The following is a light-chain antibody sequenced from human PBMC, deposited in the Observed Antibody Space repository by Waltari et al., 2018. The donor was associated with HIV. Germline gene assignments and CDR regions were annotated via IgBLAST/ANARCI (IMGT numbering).Light chain of an antibody. J-gene: IGKJ4*01. CDR1: QSVLYSSNNKNY. V-gene: IGKV4-1*01. Sequence: DIVMTQSPDSLAVSLGERATINCKSSQSVLYSSNNKNYLVWYQQKPGQPPKLLIYWASTRESGVPDRFSGSGFGTDFTLTISSLQAEDVAVYYCQQHYSSPLTFGGGTKVEIK. CDR3: QQHYSSPLT. CDR2: WAS.